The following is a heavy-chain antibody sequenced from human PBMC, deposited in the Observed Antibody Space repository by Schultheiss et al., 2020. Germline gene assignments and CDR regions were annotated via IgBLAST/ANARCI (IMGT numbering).Heavy chain of an antibody. D-gene: IGHD5-24*01. J-gene: IGHJ3*02. CDR1: GGSFSGYY. V-gene: IGHV4-59*08. CDR3: ASRRDGYSRGGFDI. CDR2: LYESGVT. Sequence: SETLSLTCAVYGGSFSGYYWSWIRQPPGKGLEWIGYLYESGVTKYNPSLQSRVTISVDTSKNQLSLYLRSVTAADTAVYYCASRRDGYSRGGFDIWGRGTLVTV.